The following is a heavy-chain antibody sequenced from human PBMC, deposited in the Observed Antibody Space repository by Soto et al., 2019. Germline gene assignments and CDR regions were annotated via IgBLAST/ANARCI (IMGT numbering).Heavy chain of an antibody. D-gene: IGHD5-12*01. Sequence: PGGSLRLSCAASGFSVSSNYMSWVRQAPGKGLEWVSVIYSDGTTYYADSVKGRFTISRDNSKNTLYLEMNSLRAEDTAVYYCARALGVWWPFDYWGQGTLVTVSS. CDR2: IYSDGTT. J-gene: IGHJ4*02. CDR1: GFSVSSNY. CDR3: ARALGVWWPFDY. V-gene: IGHV3-53*01.